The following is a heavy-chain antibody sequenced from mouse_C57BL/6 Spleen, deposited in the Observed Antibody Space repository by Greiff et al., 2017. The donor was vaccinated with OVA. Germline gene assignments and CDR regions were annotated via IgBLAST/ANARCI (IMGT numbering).Heavy chain of an antibody. D-gene: IGHD2-1*01. J-gene: IGHJ4*01. Sequence: VQLQQSGAELVKPGASVKISCKASGYAFSSYWMNWVKQRPGKGLEWIGQIYPGDGDTNYNGKFKGKATLTADKSSSTAYMQLSSLTSEDSSVYYCARTLYYGNYNYYAMDYWGQGTSVTVSS. CDR1: GYAFSSYW. V-gene: IGHV1-80*01. CDR3: ARTLYYGNYNYYAMDY. CDR2: IYPGDGDT.